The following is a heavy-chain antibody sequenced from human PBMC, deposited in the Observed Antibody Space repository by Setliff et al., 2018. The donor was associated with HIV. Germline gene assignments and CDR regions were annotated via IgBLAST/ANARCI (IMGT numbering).Heavy chain of an antibody. V-gene: IGHV3-48*03. CDR2: ISYSGSAI. CDR3: ARDRVVGATLDPLDL. J-gene: IGHJ3*01. CDR1: GFTFSSAW. D-gene: IGHD1-26*01. Sequence: PGGSLRLSCAASGFTFSSAWMGWVRQAPGKGLEWVAYISYSGSAIHYADSVEGRFTISRDNAKNSLYLQMNSLRAEDTAVYYCARDRVVGATLDPLDLWGQGTMVTVSS.